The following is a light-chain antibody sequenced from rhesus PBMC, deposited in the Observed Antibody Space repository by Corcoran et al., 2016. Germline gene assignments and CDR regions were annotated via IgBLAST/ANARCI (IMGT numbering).Light chain of an antibody. V-gene: IGKV3-42*01. CDR1: QSVSSS. CDR2: GAS. CDR3: QQDYSWPLT. Sequence: EIVMTQSPATLSLSPGERATLSCRASQSVSSSLAWYQQKPGQAPKLRLYGASSRAPGIPDRFRGGGSGTEFTLPIRSLEPEDVGVYYCQQDYSWPLTFGGGTKVELK. J-gene: IGKJ4*01.